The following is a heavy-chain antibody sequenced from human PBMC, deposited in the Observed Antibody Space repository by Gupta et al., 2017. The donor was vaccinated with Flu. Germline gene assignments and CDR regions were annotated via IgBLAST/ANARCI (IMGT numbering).Heavy chain of an antibody. V-gene: IGHV3-49*04. Sequence: EVQLVESGGGLVEPGRSLRLSCTASGFTFGDYPMSWGRQASGKGLEWVGFISRKTYGGTTDYAAAVKGRFTISRDDSTSIAYLQMNSLKTEDTSVYYCTSSSWGGVYWGHGT. CDR2: ISRKTYGGTT. J-gene: IGHJ4*01. D-gene: IGHD6-13*01. CDR3: TSSSWGGVY. CDR1: GFTFGDYP.